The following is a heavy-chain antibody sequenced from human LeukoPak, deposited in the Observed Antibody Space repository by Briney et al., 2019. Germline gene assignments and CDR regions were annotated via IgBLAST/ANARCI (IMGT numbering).Heavy chain of an antibody. J-gene: IGHJ4*02. D-gene: IGHD6-13*01. CDR3: ARDKAKGEAAAGF. Sequence: ASVKVSCKASGYTFTGYYMHWVRQAPGQGLEWMGRINPNSGGTIYAQKFQGRVTMTRDTSISTAYMELSRLRSDDTAVYYCARDKAKGEAAAGFWGQGTLVTVSS. CDR1: GYTFTGYY. CDR2: INPNSGGT. V-gene: IGHV1-2*06.